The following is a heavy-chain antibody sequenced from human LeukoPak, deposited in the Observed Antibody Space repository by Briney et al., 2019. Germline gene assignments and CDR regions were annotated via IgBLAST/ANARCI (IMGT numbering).Heavy chain of an antibody. CDR1: GGSISSYH. V-gene: IGHV4-59*01. Sequence: SETLSLTCTVSGGSISSYHWSRIRQPPGKGLEWIGYVYYSGSTNYNPSLKSRVTISVDTSKNQFSLKVSSVTAADTAVYYCARDFQTTWFDPWGQGTLVTVSS. J-gene: IGHJ5*02. CDR2: VYYSGST. CDR3: ARDFQTTWFDP. D-gene: IGHD1-1*01.